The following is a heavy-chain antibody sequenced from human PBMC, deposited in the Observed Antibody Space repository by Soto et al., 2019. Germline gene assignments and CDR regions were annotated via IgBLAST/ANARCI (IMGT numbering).Heavy chain of an antibody. CDR3: ANLDKMVWAFDI. V-gene: IGHV1-69*06. D-gene: IGHD1-20*01. CDR2: IIPIFGTA. Sequence: SSVKVSCKASGGTFSSYAISWVRQAPGQGLEWMGGIIPIFGTANYAQKFQGRVTITADKSTSTAYMELGRLRSEDKAVCYCANLDKMVWAFDIWGQGTMVNVS. CDR1: GGTFSSYA. J-gene: IGHJ3*02.